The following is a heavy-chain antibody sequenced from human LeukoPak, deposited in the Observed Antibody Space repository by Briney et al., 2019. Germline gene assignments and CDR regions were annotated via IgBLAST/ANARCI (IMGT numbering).Heavy chain of an antibody. CDR2: MNPNSGNT. V-gene: IGHV1-8*03. CDR1: GYTFTSYD. J-gene: IGHJ4*02. Sequence: GASVKVSCMASGYTFTSYDINWVRQATGQGLEWMGWMNPNSGNTGYAQKFQGRVTITSNTSISTAYMELSSLRSEDTAVYYCARGSCSSTSCYDYWGQGTLVTVSS. CDR3: ARGSCSSTSCYDY. D-gene: IGHD2-2*01.